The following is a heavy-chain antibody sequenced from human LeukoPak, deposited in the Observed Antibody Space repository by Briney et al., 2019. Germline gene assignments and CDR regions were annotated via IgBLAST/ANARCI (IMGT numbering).Heavy chain of an antibody. Sequence: SETLSLTCTVSGGSISSYYWSWIRQPPGKGLEWIGSIFRTGSTYYSASLKSRVSISVDTSKNHIALKLTSVTAADTAVYFCARRVGFYGSGSLNYFDPWGQGILVGVSS. CDR2: IFRTGST. D-gene: IGHD3-10*01. CDR1: GGSISSYY. CDR3: ARRVGFYGSGSLNYFDP. V-gene: IGHV4-39*02. J-gene: IGHJ5*01.